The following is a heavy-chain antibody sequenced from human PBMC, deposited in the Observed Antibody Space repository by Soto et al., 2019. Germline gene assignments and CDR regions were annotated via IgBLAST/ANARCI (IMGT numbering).Heavy chain of an antibody. CDR2: IIPMSGTA. D-gene: IGHD2-2*01. J-gene: IGHJ6*02. V-gene: IGHV1-69*01. CDR1: GGTFSSYA. Sequence: QVQLVQSGAEVQKPGSSVKVSCKASGGTFSSYAISWVRQAPGQGFEWMGGIIPMSGTANYAQKFQGRVTITADESTITAYMELSSLRSEDTAVYYCARSQGGSTSVEIYDSYYYGMEGWGQGTTVTVSS. CDR3: ARSQGGSTSVEIYDSYYYGMEG.